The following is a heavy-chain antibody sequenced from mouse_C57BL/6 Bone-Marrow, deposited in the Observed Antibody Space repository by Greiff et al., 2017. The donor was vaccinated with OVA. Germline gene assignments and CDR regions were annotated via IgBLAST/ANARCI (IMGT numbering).Heavy chain of an antibody. V-gene: IGHV1-81*01. J-gene: IGHJ3*01. CDR2: IYPRSGNT. Sequence: VKLMESGAELARPGASVKLSCKASGYTFTSYGISWVKQRTGQGLEWIGEIYPRSGNTYYNEKFKGKATLTADKSSSTAYMELRSLTSEDSAVYFCVVFLLFAYWGQGTLVTVSA. CDR3: VVFLLFAY. CDR1: GYTFTSYG.